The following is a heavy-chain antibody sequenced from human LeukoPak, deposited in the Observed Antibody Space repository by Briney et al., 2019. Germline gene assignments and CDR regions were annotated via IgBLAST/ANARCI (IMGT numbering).Heavy chain of an antibody. Sequence: PGGSLRLSCAASGCTFRNCAMSWVRQAPGKGLEWVSGISGTGYNTYYADSVKGRFTISRDNSKNTLYLQMNSLGAEDTAVYYCAKHVSGSLFYFDYWGQRTLVTVSS. J-gene: IGHJ4*02. D-gene: IGHD3-10*01. CDR3: AKHVSGSLFYFDY. CDR2: ISGTGYNT. V-gene: IGHV3-23*01. CDR1: GCTFRNCA.